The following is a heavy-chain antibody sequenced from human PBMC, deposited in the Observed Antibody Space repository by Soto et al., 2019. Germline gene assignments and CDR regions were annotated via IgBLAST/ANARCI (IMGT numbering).Heavy chain of an antibody. D-gene: IGHD3-16*02. V-gene: IGHV4-61*01. Sequence: QVQLQESGPGLVKPSETLSLTCTVSGGSVSSGSYYWSWIRQPAGKGLEWIGYIYYSGSTNYNPSLKSRVTISVDTSKNQFSLKLSSLTAADTAVYYCAARFSVWGSYRSPSFDYWGQGTLVTVSS. CDR3: AARFSVWGSYRSPSFDY. CDR2: IYYSGST. J-gene: IGHJ4*02. CDR1: GGSVSSGSYY.